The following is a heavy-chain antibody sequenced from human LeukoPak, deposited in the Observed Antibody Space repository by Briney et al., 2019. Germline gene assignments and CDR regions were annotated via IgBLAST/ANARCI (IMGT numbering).Heavy chain of an antibody. V-gene: IGHV3-23*01. Sequence: PGGSLRLSCAASGFSFTNGWVGWVRKAPGQGLEWVSAISGSGGSTYYADSVKGRFTISRDNSKNTLYLQMNSLRAEDTAVYYCAKFHGMDVWGQGTTVTVSS. CDR1: GFSFTNGW. J-gene: IGHJ6*02. CDR2: ISGSGGST. CDR3: AKFHGMDV.